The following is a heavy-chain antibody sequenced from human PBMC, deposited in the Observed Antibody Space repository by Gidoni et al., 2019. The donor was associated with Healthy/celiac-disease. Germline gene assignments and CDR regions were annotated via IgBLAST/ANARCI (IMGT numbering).Heavy chain of an antibody. D-gene: IGHD2-8*01. J-gene: IGHJ3*02. CDR2: ISYDGSNK. Sequence: QVQLVESGGGVVQPGRSLRLSCADSGFTFSSYGMHWVRQAPGKGLEWVAVISYDGSNKYYADSVKGRFTISRDNSKNTLYLQMNSLRAEDTAVYYCAKCGMVYAILDAFDIWGQGTMVTVSS. CDR1: GFTFSSYG. V-gene: IGHV3-30*18. CDR3: AKCGMVYAILDAFDI.